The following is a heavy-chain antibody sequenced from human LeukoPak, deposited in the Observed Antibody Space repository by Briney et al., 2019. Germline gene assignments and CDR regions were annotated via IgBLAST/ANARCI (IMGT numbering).Heavy chain of an antibody. J-gene: IGHJ4*02. CDR2: IGTAGDT. CDR1: GFTFSSYD. V-gene: IGHV3-13*01. CDR3: ARGWLATGTTPFDY. Sequence: QSGGSLRLSCAASGFTFSSYDMHWVRQATGKGLEWVSAIGTAGDTYYPGSVKGRFTISRENAKNSLYLQMNSLRAGDTAVYYCARGWLATGTTPFDYWGQGTLVTVSS. D-gene: IGHD1-7*01.